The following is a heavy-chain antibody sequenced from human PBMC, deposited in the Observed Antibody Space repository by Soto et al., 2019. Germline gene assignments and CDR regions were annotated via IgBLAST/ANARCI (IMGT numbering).Heavy chain of an antibody. V-gene: IGHV4-39*01. D-gene: IGHD3-9*01. Sequence: QVQLQESGPGLVNPSETLSLTCTVSGGSVTSSTSSWAWVRQPPGKGLHWIGTIFYGHGTYYNPSLKSRATISLDTSKIQFSLELTSVAAADRAVYYCARLPTGYPNWFDAWGRGILVIVSS. CDR3: ARLPTGYPNWFDA. CDR2: IFYGHGT. J-gene: IGHJ5*02. CDR1: GGSVTSSTSS.